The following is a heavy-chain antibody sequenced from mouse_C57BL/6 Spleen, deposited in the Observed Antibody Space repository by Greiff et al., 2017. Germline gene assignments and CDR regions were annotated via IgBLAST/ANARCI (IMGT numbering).Heavy chain of an antibody. CDR3: ARERAYDYDDY. V-gene: IGHV1-42*01. D-gene: IGHD2-4*01. Sequence: EVQLQESGPELVKPGASVTISCKASGYSFTGYYMNWVKQSPEKSLEWIGEINPSTGGTTYNQKFKAKATLTVDKSSSTAYMQLKSLTSEDSAVYYCARERAYDYDDYWGQGTTLTVSS. CDR2: INPSTGGT. J-gene: IGHJ2*01. CDR1: GYSFTGYY.